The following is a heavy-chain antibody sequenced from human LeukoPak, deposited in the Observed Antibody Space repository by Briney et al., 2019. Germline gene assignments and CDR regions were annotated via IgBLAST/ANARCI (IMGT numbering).Heavy chain of an antibody. V-gene: IGHV3-48*03. J-gene: IGHJ6*02. D-gene: IGHD3-3*01. CDR2: ISSSGSTI. CDR3: ARDSSPYYDFWSGPNYAIGV. Sequence: GGSLRLSSAASGFTFSLYDMNGVPQAPGKGLEWVSYISSSGSTIYYADSVKGRFTISRDNAKNSLYLQMNSLRAEDTAVYYCARDSSPYYDFWSGPNYAIGVRGQGTTVTVSS. CDR1: GFTFSLYD.